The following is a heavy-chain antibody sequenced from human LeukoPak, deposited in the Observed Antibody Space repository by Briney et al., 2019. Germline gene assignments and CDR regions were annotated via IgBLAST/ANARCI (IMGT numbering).Heavy chain of an antibody. D-gene: IGHD3-22*01. V-gene: IGHV4-39*01. CDR1: GVSLSNRDFY. CDR2: MYCSGTT. Sequence: PSETLSLTFSVSGVSLSNRDFYWGWIRQPPGKGLEWSGTMYCSGTTYDNPSLRRRVTISVDTSKNHVSRKLSSLTPADTAVYFCGRHFGYPNDFDIWGEGTRVSVSS. CDR3: GRHFGYPNDFDI. J-gene: IGHJ3*02.